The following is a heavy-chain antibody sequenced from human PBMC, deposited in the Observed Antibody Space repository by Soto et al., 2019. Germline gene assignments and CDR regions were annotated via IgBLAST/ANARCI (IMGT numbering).Heavy chain of an antibody. Sequence: ASVKVSCKASGYTFTSYDINWVRHATGQGLEWMGWMNPNSGNTGYAQKFQGRVTMTRNTSISTAYMELSSLRSEDTALYYCARGGYYDFWSGYLGYDAFNIWGQGTMVTV. J-gene: IGHJ3*02. CDR2: MNPNSGNT. D-gene: IGHD3-3*01. V-gene: IGHV1-8*01. CDR1: GYTFTSYD. CDR3: ARGGYYDFWSGYLGYDAFNI.